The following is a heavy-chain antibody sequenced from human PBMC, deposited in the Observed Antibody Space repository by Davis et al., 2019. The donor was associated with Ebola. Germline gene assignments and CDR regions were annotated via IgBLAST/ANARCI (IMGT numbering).Heavy chain of an antibody. J-gene: IGHJ4*02. D-gene: IGHD5-24*01. CDR3: ARGPVTRDAYRY. Sequence: ESLKISCTASGFTFSSYWMTWVRQAPGKGLEWVADISQDGREKNYVDSMKGRFTISRDNAQRSLYLQMHSLRADDTAVYYCARGPVTRDAYRYWGQGTRVTVSS. V-gene: IGHV3-7*03. CDR2: ISQDGREK. CDR1: GFTFSSYW.